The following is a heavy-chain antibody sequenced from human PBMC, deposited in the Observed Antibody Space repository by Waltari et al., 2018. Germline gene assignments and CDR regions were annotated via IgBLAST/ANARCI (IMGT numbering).Heavy chain of an antibody. Sequence: QVQLVESGGGVVQPGRSLRLSCAASGFTFSSYAMHWVRQAPGKGLGWVAVISYDGSNKYYADSVKGRFTISRDNSKNTLYLQMNSLRAEDTAVYYCARDNGDYDFDYWGQGTLVTVSS. D-gene: IGHD4-17*01. CDR1: GFTFSSYA. CDR3: ARDNGDYDFDY. J-gene: IGHJ4*02. CDR2: ISYDGSNK. V-gene: IGHV3-30-3*01.